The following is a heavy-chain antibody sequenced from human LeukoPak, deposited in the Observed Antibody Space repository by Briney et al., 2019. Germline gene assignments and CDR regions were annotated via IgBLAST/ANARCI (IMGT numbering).Heavy chain of an antibody. Sequence: GGSLRLSCAASGFTFSSYAMHWVRQAPGKGLEWVAVISYDGSNKYYADSAKGRFTISRDNSKNTLYLQMNSLRAEDTAVYYCARDALLRFGEKSDYWGQGALVTVSS. CDR3: ARDALLRFGEKSDY. D-gene: IGHD3-10*01. V-gene: IGHV3-30-3*01. J-gene: IGHJ4*02. CDR2: ISYDGSNK. CDR1: GFTFSSYA.